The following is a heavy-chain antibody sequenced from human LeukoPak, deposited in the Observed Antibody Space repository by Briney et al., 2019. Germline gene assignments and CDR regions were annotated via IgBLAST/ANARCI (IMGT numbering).Heavy chain of an antibody. CDR1: GFTFSSYG. CDR2: VWYDGSNK. J-gene: IGHJ6*02. Sequence: GGSLRLSCAASGFTFSSYGMHWVRQAPGKGLEWVAVVWYDGSNKYYADSVKGRSTISRDNSKNTLYLQMNSLRAEDTAVYYCARAVSGSRRTYYYYYGMDVWGQGTTVTVSS. CDR3: ARAVSGSRRTYYYYYGMDV. V-gene: IGHV3-33*01. D-gene: IGHD1-26*01.